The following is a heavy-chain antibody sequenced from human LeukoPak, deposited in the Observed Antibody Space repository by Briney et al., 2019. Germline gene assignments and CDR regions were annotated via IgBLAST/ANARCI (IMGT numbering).Heavy chain of an antibody. D-gene: IGHD6-19*01. J-gene: IGHJ4*02. CDR1: GYSFTSYW. CDR3: ARPNSSGWRSTSYFDY. V-gene: IGHV5-51*01. CDR2: IFPGDSDT. Sequence: GESLKISCKGSGYSFTSYWIGWVRQMPGKGLEWMGIIFPGDSDTRYSPSFQGQVTISADKSISTAYLQWSSLKASDTAMYYCARPNSSGWRSTSYFDYWGQGTLVTVSS.